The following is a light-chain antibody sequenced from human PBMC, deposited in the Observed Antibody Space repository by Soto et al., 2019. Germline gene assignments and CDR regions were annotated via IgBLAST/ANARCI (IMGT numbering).Light chain of an antibody. V-gene: IGKV1-39*01. Sequence: DIQLTESPSTLSASVGDRVTITCRASQTISNWLAWYQQRPGKAPKLLIFAASSLQSGVPSRFSGSRSGPDFTLTISSLQPEDFATYYCQQSYSSPPTFGQGTKVDIK. CDR2: AAS. CDR1: QTISNW. CDR3: QQSYSSPPT. J-gene: IGKJ1*01.